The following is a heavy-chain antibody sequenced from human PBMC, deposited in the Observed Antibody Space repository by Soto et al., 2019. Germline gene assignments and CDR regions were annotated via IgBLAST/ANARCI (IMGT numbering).Heavy chain of an antibody. D-gene: IGHD1-20*01. CDR3: AIYLSWYTH. CDR2: ISGGGSGA. J-gene: IGHJ4*02. CDR1: GFTFSDHA. Sequence: EVQLLESGGGLVQPGGSLRLSCTASGFTFSDHAMTWVRQAPGKGLEWLSGISGGGSGAYYADSVKGRFTVSRANPNNTVFLQMDSLGVEDTAGYYCAIYLSWYTHWGQGNLVTVSS. V-gene: IGHV3-23*01.